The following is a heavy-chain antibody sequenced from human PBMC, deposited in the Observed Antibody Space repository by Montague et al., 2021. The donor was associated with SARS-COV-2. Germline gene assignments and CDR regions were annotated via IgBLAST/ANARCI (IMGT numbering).Heavy chain of an antibody. J-gene: IGHJ4*02. D-gene: IGHD2-15*01. CDR2: NYYSGST. V-gene: IGHV4-39*01. CDR3: ARPRHLLRGYLDY. CDR1: GGSISSSSCY. Sequence: SETLSLTCTVSGGSISSSSCYWGWKRQRQGKELEWNGCNYYSGSTYYTPSLRSRVTISVDTSKNQLSLRLSSVTAADAAVYYCARPRHLLRGYLDYWGQGTLVTVSS.